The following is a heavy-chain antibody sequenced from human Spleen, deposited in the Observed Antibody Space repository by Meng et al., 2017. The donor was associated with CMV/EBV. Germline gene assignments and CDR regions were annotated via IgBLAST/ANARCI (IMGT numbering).Heavy chain of an antibody. V-gene: IGHV3-74*01. CDR1: GFTFSSYW. CDR3: ARNSGWDLPDY. Sequence: GESLKISCAASGFTFSSYWMHWVRQAPGKGLVWVSRINSDDNSTRYADSVKGRFTASRDNAKNTLYLQMNSLRAEDTAVYYCARNSGWDLPDYWGQGTLVTVSS. D-gene: IGHD6-19*01. CDR2: INSDDNST. J-gene: IGHJ4*02.